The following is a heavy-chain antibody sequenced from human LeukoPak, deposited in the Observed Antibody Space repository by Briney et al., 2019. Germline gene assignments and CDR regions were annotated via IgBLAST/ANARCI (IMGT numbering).Heavy chain of an antibody. CDR2: ISAYNGNT. D-gene: IGHD3-22*01. CDR1: GYTFTSYG. CDR3: ARKGPYDSSGYGLNY. Sequence: ASVKVSCKASGYTFTSYGISWVRQAPGQGLEWMGWISAYNGNTNYAQKLQGRVTMTTDTSTSTAYMELRSLRSDDTAVYYCARKGPYDSSGYGLNYWGQGTLVTVSS. V-gene: IGHV1-18*01. J-gene: IGHJ4*02.